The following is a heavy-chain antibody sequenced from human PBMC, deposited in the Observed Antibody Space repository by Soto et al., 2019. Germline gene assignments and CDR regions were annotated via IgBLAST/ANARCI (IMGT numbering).Heavy chain of an antibody. CDR3: ARDRDYVWFDP. Sequence: SETLSLTCTVSGGSISSYYWSWIRQPPGKGLEWIGYIYYSGSTNYNPSLKSRVTISVDTSKNQFSLKLSSVTAADTAVYYCARDRDYVWFDPWGQGTLVTVSS. CDR2: IYYSGST. V-gene: IGHV4-59*12. D-gene: IGHD4-17*01. CDR1: GGSISSYY. J-gene: IGHJ5*02.